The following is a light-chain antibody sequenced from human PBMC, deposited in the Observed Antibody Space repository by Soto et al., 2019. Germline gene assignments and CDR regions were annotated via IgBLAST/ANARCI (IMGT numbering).Light chain of an antibody. Sequence: DIQMTQSPSSVSASVGDRVTITCRASQDIGNWLLWNQQKPGKAPKLLIFGASSLQSGLPSRFSGNRSGTDFTLTVSSLQPEDSATYFCQQANSVPPTFGQGTKVEI. CDR2: GAS. V-gene: IGKV1-12*01. CDR3: QQANSVPPT. J-gene: IGKJ1*01. CDR1: QDIGNW.